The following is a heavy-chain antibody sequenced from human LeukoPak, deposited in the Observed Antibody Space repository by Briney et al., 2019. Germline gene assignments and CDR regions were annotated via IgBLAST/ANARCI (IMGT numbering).Heavy chain of an antibody. V-gene: IGHV3-30*01. CDR1: GFTFSSYW. D-gene: IGHD6-6*01. CDR2: ISYDGSNK. Sequence: QPGGSLRLSCAASGFTFSSYWMSWVRQAPGKGLEGVAVISYDGSNKYYADSVKGRFTISRDNSKNTLYLQMNSLRAEDTAVYYCARLSSIAADDEDYWGQGTLVTVSS. J-gene: IGHJ4*02. CDR3: ARLSSIAADDEDY.